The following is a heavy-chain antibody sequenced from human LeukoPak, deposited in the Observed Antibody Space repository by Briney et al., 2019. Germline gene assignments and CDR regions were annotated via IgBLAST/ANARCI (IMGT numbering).Heavy chain of an antibody. V-gene: IGHV3-7*03. CDR3: AKDKTHYYDSGGHYPKFDY. CDR2: IKQDGSEK. CDR1: GFTFSSYW. Sequence: GGSLRLFCAASGFTFSSYWTSWVRQAPGKGLEWVANIKQDGSEKYYMDSVKGRFTISRDNAKNSLYLQMNSLRAEDTAVYYCAKDKTHYYDSGGHYPKFDYWGQGTLVSVSS. J-gene: IGHJ4*02. D-gene: IGHD3-22*01.